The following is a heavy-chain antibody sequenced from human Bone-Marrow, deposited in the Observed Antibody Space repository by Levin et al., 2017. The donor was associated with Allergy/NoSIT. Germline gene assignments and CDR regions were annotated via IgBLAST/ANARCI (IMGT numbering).Heavy chain of an antibody. Sequence: QTGGSLRLSCAASGFTFSDYWMHWVRQAPGKGLVWVSRIKSDGTITTYADSVKGRFTISRDNAKNTLYLQMNSLRAEDTAVYFCTRHCGGDCFSPSAFEYWGQGILVTVSS. CDR2: IKSDGTIT. CDR1: GFTFSDYW. V-gene: IGHV3-74*01. D-gene: IGHD2-21*02. J-gene: IGHJ4*02. CDR3: TRHCGGDCFSPSAFEY.